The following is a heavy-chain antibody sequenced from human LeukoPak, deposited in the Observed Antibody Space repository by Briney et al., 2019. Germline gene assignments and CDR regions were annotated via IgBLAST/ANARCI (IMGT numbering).Heavy chain of an antibody. CDR1: GGSFRSSSYY. CDR2: IYYSGST. V-gene: IGHV4-39*07. J-gene: IGHJ4*02. D-gene: IGHD4-11*01. CDR3: ARDRVRGNSNPYFDY. Sequence: SETLSLTCTVSGGSFRSSSYYWGWIRQTPGKGLEWIGCIYYSGSTYYNPSLKSRVTISVDTSKNQFSLKLSSVTAADTAVYYCARDRVRGNSNPYFDYWGQGTLVTVSS.